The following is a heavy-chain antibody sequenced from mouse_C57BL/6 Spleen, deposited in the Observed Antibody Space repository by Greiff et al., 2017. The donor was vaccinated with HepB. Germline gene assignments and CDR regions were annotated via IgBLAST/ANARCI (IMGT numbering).Heavy chain of an antibody. CDR3: TRDGSSYGYAMDY. Sequence: EVQGVESGEGLVKPGGSLKLSCAASGFTFSSYAMSWVRQTPEKRLEWVAYISSGGDYIYYADTVKGRFTISRDNARNTLYLQMSSLKSEDTAMYYCTRDGSSYGYAMDYWGQGTSVTVSS. CDR1: GFTFSSYA. D-gene: IGHD1-1*01. CDR2: ISSGGDYI. J-gene: IGHJ4*01. V-gene: IGHV5-9-1*02.